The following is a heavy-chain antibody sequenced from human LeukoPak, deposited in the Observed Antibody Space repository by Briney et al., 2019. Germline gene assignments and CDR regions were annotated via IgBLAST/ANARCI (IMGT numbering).Heavy chain of an antibody. CDR3: AAVVEMAIITGDAFDY. CDR2: ISSSGSTI. Sequence: PGGSLRLSCAASGFTFSSYEMNWVRQAPGKGLEWVSYISSSGSTIYYADSVKGRFTISRDNAKNSLYLQMNSLRAEDTAVYYCAAVVEMAIITGDAFDYWGQGTLVTVSS. D-gene: IGHD5-24*01. J-gene: IGHJ4*02. V-gene: IGHV3-48*03. CDR1: GFTFSSYE.